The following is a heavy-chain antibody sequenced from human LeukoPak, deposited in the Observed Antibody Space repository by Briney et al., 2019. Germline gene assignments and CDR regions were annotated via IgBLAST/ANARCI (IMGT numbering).Heavy chain of an antibody. CDR2: IIPIFGTA. J-gene: IGHJ6*02. Sequence: SVKVSCKASGYTFTGYYMHWVRQAPGQGLEWMGGIIPIFGTANYAQKFQGRVTITADESTSTAYMELSSLRSEDTAVYYCARALNCSSTSCSGWEGYYYYYYGMDVWGQGTTVTVSS. D-gene: IGHD2-2*01. CDR1: GYTFTGYY. V-gene: IGHV1-69*13. CDR3: ARALNCSSTSCSGWEGYYYYYYGMDV.